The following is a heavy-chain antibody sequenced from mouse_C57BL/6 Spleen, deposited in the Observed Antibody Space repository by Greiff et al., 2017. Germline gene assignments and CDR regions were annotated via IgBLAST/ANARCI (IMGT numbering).Heavy chain of an antibody. CDR3: ARSGYSNYFAY. CDR2: IYPGSGNT. V-gene: IGHV1-76*01. J-gene: IGHJ3*01. Sequence: QVQLQQSGAELVRPGASVKLSCKASGYTFTDYYINWVKQRPGQGLEWIARIYPGSGNTYYNEKFKGKATLTAEKSSSTAYMQLSSLTSEDSAVYFCARSGYSNYFAYWGQGTLVTVSA. D-gene: IGHD2-5*01. CDR1: GYTFTDYY.